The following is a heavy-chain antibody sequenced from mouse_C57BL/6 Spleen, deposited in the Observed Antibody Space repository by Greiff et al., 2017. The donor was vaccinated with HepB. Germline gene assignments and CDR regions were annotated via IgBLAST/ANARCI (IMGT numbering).Heavy chain of an antibody. J-gene: IGHJ2*01. CDR3: ALDGNYNFDY. CDR1: GYTFTSYW. V-gene: IGHV1-52*01. Sequence: QVHVKQPGAELVRPGSSVKLSCKASGYTFTSYWMHWVKQRPIQGLEWIGNIDPSDSETHYNQKFKDKATLTVDKSSSTAYMQLSSLTSEDSAVYYCALDGNYNFDYWGQGTTLTVSS. CDR2: IDPSDSET. D-gene: IGHD2-1*01.